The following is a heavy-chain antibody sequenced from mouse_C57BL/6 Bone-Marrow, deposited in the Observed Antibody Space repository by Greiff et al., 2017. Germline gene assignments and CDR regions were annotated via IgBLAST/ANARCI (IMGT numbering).Heavy chain of an antibody. V-gene: IGHV14-4*01. CDR2: IDPENGDT. J-gene: IGHJ1*03. CDR3: TDPIYDGYYFDV. Sequence: EVQLQQSGAELVRPGASVKLSCTASGFNIQDDYMHWVKQRPEQGLEWIGWIDPENGDTEYASKFQGKATITADTTSNTAYLQLSSLTSEDTAVYYCTDPIYDGYYFDVWGTGTTVTVSS. D-gene: IGHD2-3*01. CDR1: GFNIQDDY.